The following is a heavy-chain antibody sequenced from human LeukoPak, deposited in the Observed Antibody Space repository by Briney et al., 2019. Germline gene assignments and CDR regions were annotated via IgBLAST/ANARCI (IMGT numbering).Heavy chain of an antibody. CDR2: IYYSGST. CDR3: ARGRYGWLPFDF. Sequence: SETLSLTCTVSGDSMNNHYWNWIRQPPGKGLEWIGYIYYSGSTNYNPSLKSRVTISVDTSKNQFTLKLSSVTAADTALYYCARGRYGWLPFDFWGQGTLVTVSS. J-gene: IGHJ4*02. D-gene: IGHD3-16*01. V-gene: IGHV4-59*11. CDR1: GDSMNNHY.